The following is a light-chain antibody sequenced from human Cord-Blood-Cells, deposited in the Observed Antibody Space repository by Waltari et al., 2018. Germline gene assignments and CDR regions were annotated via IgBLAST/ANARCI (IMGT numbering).Light chain of an antibody. V-gene: IGLV1-47*01. J-gene: IGLJ3*02. CDR2: RNN. CDR1: SSNIGSNY. CDR3: AAWDDSLSGPV. Sequence: QSVLTQPPSASGTPGQRVTISCSGSSSNIGSNYVYWYQQLPGTAPKLLIYRNNRRPSGFPDRVAGSKSGTSASLAISGLRSEDEADYYCAAWDDSLSGPVFGGGTKLTVL.